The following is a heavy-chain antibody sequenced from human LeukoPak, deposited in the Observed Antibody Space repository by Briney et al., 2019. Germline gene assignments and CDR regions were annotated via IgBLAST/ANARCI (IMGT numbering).Heavy chain of an antibody. CDR1: GYRFISYW. V-gene: IGHV5-51*01. J-gene: IGHJ6*03. D-gene: IGHD3-10*01. Sequence: GESLKISCNGSGYRFISYWIAWVRQVPGKGLEYMGIIYPGDSETRYSPSFQGQVTISADKSSSSAYLQWSSLKASDTAMYCCTRLRWFGDHYYYMDVWGKGTTVTVSS. CDR3: TRLRWFGDHYYYMDV. CDR2: IYPGDSET.